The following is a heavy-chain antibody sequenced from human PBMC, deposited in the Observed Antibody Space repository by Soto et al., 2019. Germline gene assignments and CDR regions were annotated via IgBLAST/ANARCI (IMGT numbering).Heavy chain of an antibody. CDR3: AREGDLPYYYYGMDV. V-gene: IGHV1-18*01. Sequence: QVHLVQSGAEVKKPGASVKVSCKTSGYTFTRYGISWVRQAPGQGLEWMGWISGYDGRTKFAEKVQDRVTMTTDTSTSTVYMELRSLSSDDTAVYYCAREGDLPYYYYGMDVWGQGTTVTVSS. CDR1: GYTFTRYG. CDR2: ISGYDGRT. J-gene: IGHJ6*02. D-gene: IGHD2-21*02.